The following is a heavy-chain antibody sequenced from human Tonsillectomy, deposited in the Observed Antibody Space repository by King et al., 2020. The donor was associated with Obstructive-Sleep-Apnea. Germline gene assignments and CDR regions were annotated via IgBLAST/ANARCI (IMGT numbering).Heavy chain of an antibody. V-gene: IGHV3-30*18. Sequence: QLVQSGGGVVQPGRSLRLSCAASRFTFSNYGMHWVRPAPGKGLEWVAVISYDGSNKYYANSVKGRFTISRDNSKNTMYLQMNSLRAEYPAVYYCAKDNVSSGWYPRHFDYGGQGTRVTVSS. CDR1: RFTFSNYG. CDR2: ISYDGSNK. J-gene: IGHJ4*02. CDR3: AKDNVSSGWYPRHFDY. D-gene: IGHD6-19*01.